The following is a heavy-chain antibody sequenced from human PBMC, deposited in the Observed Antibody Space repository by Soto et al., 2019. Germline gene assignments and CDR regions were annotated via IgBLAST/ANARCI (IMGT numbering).Heavy chain of an antibody. Sequence: EVQLLEAGGGLLQPGGSLRLSCAASGFTFTSSGMSWVRQAPGKGLEWVSAIGSSLSTYYADSVKGRFTISRDNAKNALFLQMNSLRDEDTAVYYCAKSGPYYFDSWCQGTLVTVSS. CDR2: IGSSLST. D-gene: IGHD2-8*02. J-gene: IGHJ4*02. CDR1: GFTFTSSG. V-gene: IGHV3-23*01. CDR3: AKSGPYYFDS.